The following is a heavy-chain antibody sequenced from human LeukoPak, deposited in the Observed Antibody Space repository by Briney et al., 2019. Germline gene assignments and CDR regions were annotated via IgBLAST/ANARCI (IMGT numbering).Heavy chain of an antibody. CDR3: ARDPAYCSGGSCSTVGAFDI. V-gene: IGHV4-61*02. Sequence: SETLSLTCTVSGGSISSGSYYWSWIRQPAGKGLEWIGRIYTGGSTNYNPSLKSRVTISVDTSKNQFSLKLSSVTAADTAVYYCARDPAYCSGGSCSTVGAFDIWGQGTMVTVSS. CDR1: GGSISSGSYY. J-gene: IGHJ3*02. CDR2: IYTGGST. D-gene: IGHD2-15*01.